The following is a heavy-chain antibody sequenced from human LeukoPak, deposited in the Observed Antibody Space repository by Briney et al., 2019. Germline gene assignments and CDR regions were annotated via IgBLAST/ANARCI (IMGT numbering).Heavy chain of an antibody. Sequence: GGSLRLSCAASGFTFSNAWMSWVRQAPGKGLEWVGRIKSKTDGGTTGYAAPVKGRFTISRDDSKNTLYLQMNSLKTEDTAVYYCTTGSLGRRAFDIWGQGTMVTVSS. CDR1: GFTFSNAW. CDR3: TTGSLGRRAFDI. J-gene: IGHJ3*02. CDR2: IKSKTDGGTT. V-gene: IGHV3-15*01. D-gene: IGHD1-26*01.